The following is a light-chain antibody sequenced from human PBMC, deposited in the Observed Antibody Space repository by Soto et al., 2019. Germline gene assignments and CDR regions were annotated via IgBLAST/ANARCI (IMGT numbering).Light chain of an antibody. J-gene: IGLJ1*01. Sequence: QSALTQPASVSGSPGQSITISCTGTSSDVGSHNLVSWYQHYPGEVPKLIIFEASKRPSGVSNRFSGSKSGSTASLTISGLQAEDEADYYCCSFAGSGIYVFGTGTKVTAL. CDR2: EAS. V-gene: IGLV2-23*01. CDR3: CSFAGSGIYV. CDR1: SSDVGSHNL.